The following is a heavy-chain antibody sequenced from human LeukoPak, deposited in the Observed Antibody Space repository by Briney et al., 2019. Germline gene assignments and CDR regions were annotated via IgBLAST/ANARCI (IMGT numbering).Heavy chain of an antibody. J-gene: IGHJ4*02. CDR2: IYYSGST. CDR1: GGSISSSSYY. CDR3: AISNSGAWYDY. Sequence: SETLSLTCTVSGGSISSSSYYWGWIRRPPGKGLEWIGSIYYSGSTYYNPSLKSRVTISVDTSKNQFSLKLSSVTAADTAVYYCAISNSGAWYDYWGQGTLVTVSS. V-gene: IGHV4-39*07. D-gene: IGHD3-10*01.